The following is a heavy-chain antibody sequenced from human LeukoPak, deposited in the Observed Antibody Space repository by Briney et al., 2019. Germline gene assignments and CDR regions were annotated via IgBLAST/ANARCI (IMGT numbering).Heavy chain of an antibody. CDR1: GGSINSGSYY. CDR3: ARDYTTTVTNCGY. J-gene: IGHJ4*02. Sequence: PSQTLSLTCTVSGGSINSGSYYWSWIRQPAGKGLEWIGRIHTRGSTNYSPSLKSRVTISVDTSKNQFSLRLSSVTAADTAVYYCARDYTTTVTNCGYWGQGTLVTVSS. D-gene: IGHD4-17*01. CDR2: IHTRGST. V-gene: IGHV4-61*02.